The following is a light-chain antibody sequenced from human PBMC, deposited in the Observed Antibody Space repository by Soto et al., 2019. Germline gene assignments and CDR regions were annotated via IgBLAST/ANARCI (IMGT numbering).Light chain of an antibody. CDR1: QNINFN. Sequence: ETLMTQSPATLSASPGERVPLSCRASQNINFNLAWYQQKPGQAPRVLIYGASSRASGIPDRFSGSGSGTDFTLTISRLEHDDFAFYYCQQYHNWPPLTFGGGTRVEIK. CDR3: QQYHNWPPLT. J-gene: IGKJ4*01. V-gene: IGKV3D-15*01. CDR2: GAS.